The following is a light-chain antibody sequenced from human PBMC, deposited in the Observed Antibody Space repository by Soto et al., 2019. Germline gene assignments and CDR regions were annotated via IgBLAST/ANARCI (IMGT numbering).Light chain of an antibody. CDR2: AAS. Sequence: DIQMTQSPSSLSASVGDRVTITCQASQDITNFLNWYQQKSGKAPKLLIYAASNLETGVPTRISGGGSGTDFTFTISSLRPEDISTYYCQQYDLFPWTFGQGTKVEIK. J-gene: IGKJ1*01. V-gene: IGKV1-33*01. CDR3: QQYDLFPWT. CDR1: QDITNF.